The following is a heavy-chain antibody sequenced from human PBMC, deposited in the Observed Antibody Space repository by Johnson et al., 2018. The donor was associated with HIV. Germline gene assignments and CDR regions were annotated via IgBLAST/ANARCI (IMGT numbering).Heavy chain of an antibody. CDR2: IYSGGST. D-gene: IGHD2-2*01. Sequence: VQLVESGGGLIQPGGSLRLSCAASGFTVSSNYMSWVRQAPGKGLEWVSVIYSGGSTSYADSVKGRFTTSRDNSKNTLYLQMNSLRAEDTAVYYCARVSNPQYCSSTSCSGWDGAFDIWGQGTMVTVSS. V-gene: IGHV3-53*01. CDR3: ARVSNPQYCSSTSCSGWDGAFDI. J-gene: IGHJ3*02. CDR1: GFTVSSNY.